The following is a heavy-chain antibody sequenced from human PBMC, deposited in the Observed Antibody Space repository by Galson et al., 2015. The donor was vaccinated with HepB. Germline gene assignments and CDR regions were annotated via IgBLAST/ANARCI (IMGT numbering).Heavy chain of an antibody. D-gene: IGHD3-10*01. CDR1: GFTFSSYA. J-gene: IGHJ5*02. Sequence: SLRLSCAASGFTFSSYAMYWVRQAPGKGLEWVAVISYDGSNKYYADSVKGRFTISRDNSKNTLYLQMNSLTAEDTAMYYCAREGVVVAVRGDPNWFDPWGQGTLVTVSS. CDR3: AREGVVVAVRGDPNWFDP. V-gene: IGHV3-30*04. CDR2: ISYDGSNK.